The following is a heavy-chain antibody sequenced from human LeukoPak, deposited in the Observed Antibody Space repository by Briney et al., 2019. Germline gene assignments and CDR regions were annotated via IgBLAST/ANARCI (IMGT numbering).Heavy chain of an antibody. J-gene: IGHJ5*02. CDR1: GFTFSSYA. CDR3: AKGSGYCSGGSCPPTNWFDP. V-gene: IGHV3-23*01. CDR2: ISGSGGST. D-gene: IGHD2-15*01. Sequence: QPGGSLRLSCAASGFTFSSYAMSWVRQAPGKGLEWVSAISGSGGSTYYADSVKGRFTISRDNSKNTLYLQMNSLRAEDTAVYYCAKGSGYCSGGSCPPTNWFDPWGQGTLVTVSS.